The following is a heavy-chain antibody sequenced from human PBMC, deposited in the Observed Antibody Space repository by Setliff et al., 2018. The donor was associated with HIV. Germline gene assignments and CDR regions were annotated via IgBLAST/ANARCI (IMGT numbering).Heavy chain of an antibody. Sequence: SETLSLTCTVSGGSISSTVYYWGWIRQPPGKGLEWIGSIYYSGSTYYNPSLESRITISMDTSKNQFSLKLRSVTAADTAMYYCARDAVRSKDWFDPWGPGILVTVSS. CDR2: IYYSGST. D-gene: IGHD4-17*01. V-gene: IGHV4-39*02. CDR1: GGSISSTVYY. J-gene: IGHJ5*02. CDR3: ARDAVRSKDWFDP.